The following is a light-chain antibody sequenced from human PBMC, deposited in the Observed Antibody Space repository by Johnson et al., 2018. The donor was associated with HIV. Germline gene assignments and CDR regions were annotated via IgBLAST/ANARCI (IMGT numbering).Light chain of an antibody. CDR1: SSNIGSNS. CDR2: ENN. J-gene: IGLJ1*01. V-gene: IGLV1-51*02. Sequence: QSVLTQPPSVSAAPGQKVTISCSGSSSNIGSNSVSWYQQFPGAAPKLLIYENNKRPSGIPDRFSGSKSGTSATLGITGLQTGDEADYYCGTWDSSLSAYVFGTGTKVTVL. CDR3: GTWDSSLSAYV.